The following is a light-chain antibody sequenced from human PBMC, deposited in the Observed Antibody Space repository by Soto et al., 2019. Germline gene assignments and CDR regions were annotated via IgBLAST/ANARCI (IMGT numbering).Light chain of an antibody. CDR1: QSVSSSY. J-gene: IGKJ1*01. V-gene: IGKV3-20*01. CDR2: GAS. Sequence: EIVLTQSPGTLSLSPGERATLSCRASQSVSSSYLAWYQQKPGQAPRLLIYGASSRATGIPDRFSGSGSGTDFTLTISRLEPEDFALYYCQQYGSSRAFGRGTKVEI. CDR3: QQYGSSRA.